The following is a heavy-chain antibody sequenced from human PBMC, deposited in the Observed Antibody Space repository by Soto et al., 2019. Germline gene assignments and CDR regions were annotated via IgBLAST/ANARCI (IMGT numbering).Heavy chain of an antibody. CDR1: GFTFSSYG. CDR2: ISYDGSNK. D-gene: IGHD4-17*01. Sequence: QVQLVESGGGVVQPGRSLRLSCAASGFTFSSYGMHWVRQAPGKGLEWVAVISYDGSNKYYADSVKGRFTISRDNSKNTLYLQMNSLRAEDTAVYYCAKARYGDYDPFDYWGQGTMGTVSS. J-gene: IGHJ4*02. V-gene: IGHV3-30*18. CDR3: AKARYGDYDPFDY.